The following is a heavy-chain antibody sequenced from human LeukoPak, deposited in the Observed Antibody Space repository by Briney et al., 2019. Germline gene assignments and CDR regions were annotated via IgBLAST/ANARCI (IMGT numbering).Heavy chain of an antibody. V-gene: IGHV1-2*02. CDR1: GYTFTGYY. CDR2: FNPDSGGT. J-gene: IGHJ6*03. D-gene: IGHD3-10*01. CDR3: ARGLLWFGEGVANMDV. Sequence: ASVKVSCKASGYTFTGYYMHWVRQAPGQGLEWMGWFNPDSGGTNYAQKFQGRVTMTRDTSISTAYMELSRLRSDDTAVYYCARGLLWFGEGVANMDVWGKGTTVTISS.